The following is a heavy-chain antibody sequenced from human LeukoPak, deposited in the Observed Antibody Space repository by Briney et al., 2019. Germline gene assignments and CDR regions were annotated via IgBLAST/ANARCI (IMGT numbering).Heavy chain of an antibody. CDR1: GFTFSSYA. CDR3: ARPYPYDSSGYYSHRDDY. D-gene: IGHD3-22*01. CDR2: ISYDGSNK. J-gene: IGHJ4*02. V-gene: IGHV3-30*04. Sequence: GGSLRLSCAASGFTFSSYAMHWVRQAPGKGLEWVAVISYDGSNKYYADSVKGRFTISRDNSKSTLYLQMNSLRAEDTAVYYCARPYPYDSSGYYSHRDDYWGQGTLVTVSS.